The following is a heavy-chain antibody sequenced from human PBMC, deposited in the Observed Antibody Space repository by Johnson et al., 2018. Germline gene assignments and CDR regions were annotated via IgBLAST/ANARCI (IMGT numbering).Heavy chain of an antibody. CDR3: AREDPSYYGMDV. V-gene: IGHV3-48*02. J-gene: IGHJ6*02. CDR2: IRSSSSNI. Sequence: VQLVQSGGGLVQRGGSLRLSCTASGFTFSSYNMIWVRQAPGKGLEWVSYIRSSSSNIYHADSVRGRFTISRDNAKNSLYLQMNSLRDEDTAVYYWAREDPSYYGMDVWGQGTTVTVSS. CDR1: GFTFSSYN.